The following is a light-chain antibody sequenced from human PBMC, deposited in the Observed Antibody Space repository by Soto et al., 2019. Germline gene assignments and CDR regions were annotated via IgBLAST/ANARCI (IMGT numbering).Light chain of an antibody. CDR1: SSHIGAGYD. J-gene: IGLJ2*01. CDR3: QSYDTSLSGVV. CDR2: ANS. Sequence: QPVLTQPPSVSGAPGQRVTISCTGSSSHIGAGYDVHWYQQLPGTAPKLLIYANSNRPSGVPDRFSGSKSGTSASLAITGLQAEDEADYYCQSYDTSLSGVVFGGGTKVTVL. V-gene: IGLV1-40*01.